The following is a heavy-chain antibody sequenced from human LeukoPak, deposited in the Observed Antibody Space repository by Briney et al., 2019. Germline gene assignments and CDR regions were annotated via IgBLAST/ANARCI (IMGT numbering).Heavy chain of an antibody. CDR3: AKTDARSSSYYYTLDV. CDR1: GYTFTGYH. Sequence: ASVKVSCKASGYTFTGYHMHWVRQAPGQGLEWLGWINPNSGDTSYAQEFQGRVTMTRDTSISTAYMELSSLRSDDTAVYYCAKTDARSSSYYYTLDVWGQGTTVTVSS. J-gene: IGHJ6*02. CDR2: INPNSGDT. V-gene: IGHV1-2*02.